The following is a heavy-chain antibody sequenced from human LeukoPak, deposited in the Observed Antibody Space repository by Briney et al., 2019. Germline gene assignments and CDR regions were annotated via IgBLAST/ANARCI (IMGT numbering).Heavy chain of an antibody. Sequence: ASVKVSCKASGGTFSSYAISWVRQAPGQGLEWMGAIIPIFGTANYAEKLQGRVTITADESTSTAYMELSSLRAEDTAGYYCARAGYPSPPTGWFAPLGQGTLVTVSS. J-gene: IGHJ5*02. CDR2: IIPIFGTA. CDR3: ARAGYPSPPTGWFAP. CDR1: GGTFSSYA. V-gene: IGHV1-69*01. D-gene: IGHD5-18*01.